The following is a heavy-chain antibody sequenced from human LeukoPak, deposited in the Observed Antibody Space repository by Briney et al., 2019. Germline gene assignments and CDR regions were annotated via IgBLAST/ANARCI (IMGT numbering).Heavy chain of an antibody. CDR2: VYYISNT. CDR3: ARVLRFLEWLSDSYYYYMDV. J-gene: IGHJ6*03. V-gene: IGHV4-61*08. CDR1: GASVGSAGYY. D-gene: IGHD3-3*01. Sequence: SETLSLTCTVSGASVGSAGYYWSWLRQPPGGGLEWIGYVYYISNTNYNPSLKSRVTMSVNPSENQFSLKLSSVAAADTAVYYCARVLRFLEWLSDSYYYYMDVWGKGTTVTVSS.